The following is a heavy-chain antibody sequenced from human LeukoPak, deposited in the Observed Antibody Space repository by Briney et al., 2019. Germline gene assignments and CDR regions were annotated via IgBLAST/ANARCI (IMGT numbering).Heavy chain of an antibody. CDR3: ARGPSTAGSIDY. CDR2: IYSGGNT. J-gene: IGHJ4*02. V-gene: IGHV3-53*01. D-gene: IGHD1-26*01. CDR1: GFTVSSNY. Sequence: GGSLRLSCAASGFTVSSNYMSWVRQAPGKGLEWVSVIYSGGNTYYADSVKGRFTISRDNSKNTLYLQMNSLRAEDTAVYYCARGPSTAGSIDYWGQGTLVTVSS.